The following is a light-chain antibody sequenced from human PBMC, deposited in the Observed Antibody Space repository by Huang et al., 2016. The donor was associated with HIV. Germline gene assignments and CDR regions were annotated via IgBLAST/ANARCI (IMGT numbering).Light chain of an antibody. V-gene: IGKV3-15*01. Sequence: EIVMTQSPATLSVSPGERATLSGRASQSVSSNLAWYQQKPGQAPRLLIYGASTRPPGIPARFSGSGSGTEFTLTISSLQSEDFAVYYCQQYNNWPGTFGQGTKVEIK. CDR1: QSVSSN. J-gene: IGKJ1*01. CDR2: GAS. CDR3: QQYNNWPGT.